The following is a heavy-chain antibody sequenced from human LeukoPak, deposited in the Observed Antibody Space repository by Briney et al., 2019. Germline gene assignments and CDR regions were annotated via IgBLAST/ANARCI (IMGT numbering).Heavy chain of an antibody. J-gene: IGHJ4*02. Sequence: NPSETLSLTCAVSGYSISSAFYWGWIRQSPGKGLEWIGTIHYSGSTSYNPSLKSRVTISVDTSKNQFSLKLRSVTAADTAVYYCARGFRGDNFDYWGQGTLVTVSS. V-gene: IGHV4-38-2*01. D-gene: IGHD7-27*01. CDR2: IHYSGST. CDR1: GYSISSAFY. CDR3: ARGFRGDNFDY.